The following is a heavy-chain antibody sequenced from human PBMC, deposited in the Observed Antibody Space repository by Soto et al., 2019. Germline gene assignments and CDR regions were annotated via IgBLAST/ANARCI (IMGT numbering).Heavy chain of an antibody. CDR2: ISGSGGST. J-gene: IGHJ5*02. D-gene: IGHD2-15*01. CDR1: GFTFSSYA. Sequence: GGSLRLSCAASGFTFSSYAMSWVRQAPGKGLEWVSAISGSGGSTYYADSVKGRFTISRDNSKNTLYLQMNSLRAEDTAVYYCAKVGCSGGSCHDNWFDPWGQGTLVTVSS. V-gene: IGHV3-23*01. CDR3: AKVGCSGGSCHDNWFDP.